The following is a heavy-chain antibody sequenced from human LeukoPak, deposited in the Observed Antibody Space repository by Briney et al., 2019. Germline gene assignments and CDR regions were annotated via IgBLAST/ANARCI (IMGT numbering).Heavy chain of an antibody. Sequence: ASVKVSCKVSGYTLTELSMHWVRQAPGKGLEWMGGFDPEDGETIYAQKFQGRVTMTEDTSTDTAYMELSSLRSEDTAVYYCATATAVAGTFDYWGQRTLVTVSS. V-gene: IGHV1-24*01. CDR1: GYTLTELS. CDR3: ATATAVAGTFDY. CDR2: FDPEDGET. J-gene: IGHJ4*02. D-gene: IGHD6-19*01.